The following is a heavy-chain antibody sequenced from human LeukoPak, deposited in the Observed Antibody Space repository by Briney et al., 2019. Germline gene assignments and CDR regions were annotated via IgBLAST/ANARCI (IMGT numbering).Heavy chain of an antibody. D-gene: IGHD4-11*01. J-gene: IGHJ1*01. Sequence: ASVKVSCKAPGYTFTGYYMHWVRQAPGQGLEWMGWVNPNTGVTNYAQKFQGRVTMTRDTSISTAYMELSRLRSDDTAVYYCARYDYSNLDMAEYFQHWGQGTLVTVSS. V-gene: IGHV1-2*02. CDR1: GYTFTGYY. CDR3: ARYDYSNLDMAEYFQH. CDR2: VNPNTGVT.